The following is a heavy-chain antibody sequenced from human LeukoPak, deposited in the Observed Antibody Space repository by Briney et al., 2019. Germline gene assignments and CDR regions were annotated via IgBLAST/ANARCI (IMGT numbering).Heavy chain of an antibody. CDR2: IKQDESEK. J-gene: IGHJ4*02. CDR3: ARDWGGTHCTSPSCYPFDY. CDR1: GFTFSSYW. D-gene: IGHD2-2*01. Sequence: GGSLRLSCAASGFTFSSYWMSWVRQAPGKGLEWVANIKQDESEKYYVDSVKGRFTISRDNAKNSLYLQMNSLRADDTAVYYCARDWGGTHCTSPSCYPFDYWGQGTLVTVSS. V-gene: IGHV3-7*01.